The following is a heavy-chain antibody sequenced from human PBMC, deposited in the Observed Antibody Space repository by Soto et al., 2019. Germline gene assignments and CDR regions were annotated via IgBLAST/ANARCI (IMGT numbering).Heavy chain of an antibody. Sequence: SETLSLTCAVYGGSFSGYYWSWIRQPPGKGLEWIREINHSGSTNYNPSLKSRVTISVDTSKNQFSLKLSSVTATDTAVYYCARGGGKIGYWASYYYSGMDVWGQGTTVTVSS. J-gene: IGHJ6*02. CDR1: GGSFSGYY. CDR2: INHSGST. V-gene: IGHV4-34*01. CDR3: ARGGGKIGYWASYYYSGMDV. D-gene: IGHD2-2*03.